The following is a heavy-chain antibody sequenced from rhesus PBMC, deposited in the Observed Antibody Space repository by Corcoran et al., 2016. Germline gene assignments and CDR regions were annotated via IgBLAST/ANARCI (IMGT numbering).Heavy chain of an antibody. CDR1: GGSISGYY. D-gene: IGHD6-31*01. CDR3: AREIAAAGTGY. J-gene: IGHJ4*01. Sequence: QVQLQESGPGVVKPSETLSLTCAVSGGSISGYYLWSWIRQPPGKGLEWIGYIYGGSGSTSYNPSLTSRVIISIDTSKNQFSLKLSSVTAADMAVYYCAREIAAAGTGYWGQGVLVTVSS. CDR2: IYGGSGST. V-gene: IGHV4-147*01.